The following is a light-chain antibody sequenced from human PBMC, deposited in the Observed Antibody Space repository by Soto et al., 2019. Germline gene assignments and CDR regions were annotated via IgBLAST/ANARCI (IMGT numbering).Light chain of an antibody. V-gene: IGKV3-15*01. CDR3: QQNNDWPLT. CDR2: GAS. J-gene: IGKJ1*01. CDR1: QSVGSN. Sequence: EIVMTQSPATLSVSPGERVTLSCRASQSVGSNLAWYQQKPGQTPRLLIYGASTRATGFPARFSGSGSGTEFTLTISSLQSVDFAVYYCQQNNDWPLTFGQGTKVEIK.